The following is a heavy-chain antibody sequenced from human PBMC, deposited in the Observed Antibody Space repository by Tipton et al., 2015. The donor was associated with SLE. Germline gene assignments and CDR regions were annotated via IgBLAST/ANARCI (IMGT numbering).Heavy chain of an antibody. Sequence: TLSLTCTVSGGSISSSSYYWGWIRQPPGKGLEWIGSIYYSGSTYYNPSLKSRVTISVDTSKNQFSLKLSSVTAADTAVYYCARSRGLGSCSGDNCYDYYFGMDFWGQGTTVTVSS. V-gene: IGHV4-39*07. CDR2: IYYSGST. CDR1: GGSISSSSYY. J-gene: IGHJ6*02. CDR3: ARSRGLGSCSGDNCYDYYFGMDF. D-gene: IGHD2-15*01.